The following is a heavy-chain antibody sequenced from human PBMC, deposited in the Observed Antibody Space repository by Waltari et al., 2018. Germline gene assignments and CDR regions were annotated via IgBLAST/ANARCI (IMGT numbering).Heavy chain of an antibody. J-gene: IGHJ2*01. CDR1: DVPMSDSHYY. CDR3: ARQGREMSDWYFDL. V-gene: IGHV4-39*01. Sequence: QLQLQESGPGLVKPSETLSLTCTVSDVPMSDSHYYWAWVRQPPGKGLESIAYIYYSGNSYYNPALESRVTISVDAAKRQFTLKLKSTSAAETAVYYCARQGREMSDWYFDLWGRGILVTVSS. D-gene: IGHD3-10*01. CDR2: IYYSGNS.